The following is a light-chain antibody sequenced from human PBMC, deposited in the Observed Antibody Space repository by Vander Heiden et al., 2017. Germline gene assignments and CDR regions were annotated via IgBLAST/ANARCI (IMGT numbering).Light chain of an antibody. CDR3: QQYKNLPYT. Sequence: DIQMTQSPSSLSASVGDRVTITCQPSQDISDFLNWYQQKPGKAPNLLIYGASNLETGVPSRFSGSGSGTDFTLTISSLQPEDIATYYCQQYKNLPYTFGQGTKLEI. J-gene: IGKJ2*01. CDR1: QDISDF. V-gene: IGKV1-33*01. CDR2: GAS.